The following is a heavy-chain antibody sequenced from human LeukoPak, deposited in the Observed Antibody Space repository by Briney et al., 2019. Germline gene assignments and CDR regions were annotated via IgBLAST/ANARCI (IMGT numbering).Heavy chain of an antibody. J-gene: IGHJ4*02. V-gene: IGHV3-21*01. Sequence: GGSLRLSCAASGFTFSSYSMNWVRQAQGKGLEWVSSISSSSSYIYYADSMKGRFTISRDNAKNSLYLQMNSLRAEDTAVYYCARGVTHDVVPDAFKLWGQGTLVTVSS. CDR2: ISSSSSYI. D-gene: IGHD2-2*01. CDR1: GFTFSSYS. CDR3: ARGVTHDVVPDAFKL.